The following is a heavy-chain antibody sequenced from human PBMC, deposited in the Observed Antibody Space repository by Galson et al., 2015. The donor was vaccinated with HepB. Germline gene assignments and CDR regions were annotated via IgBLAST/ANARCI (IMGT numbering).Heavy chain of an antibody. D-gene: IGHD5-24*01. J-gene: IGHJ4*02. CDR2: ISYDGSNK. CDR3: ARDIVRRDGYNFDY. Sequence: SLRLSCAASGFTFSSYAMHWVRQAPGKGLEWVAVISYDGSNKYYADSVKGRFTISRDNSKNTLYLQMNSLRAEDTAVYYCARDIVRRDGYNFDYWGQGTLDTGSS. CDR1: GFTFSSYA. V-gene: IGHV3-30*04.